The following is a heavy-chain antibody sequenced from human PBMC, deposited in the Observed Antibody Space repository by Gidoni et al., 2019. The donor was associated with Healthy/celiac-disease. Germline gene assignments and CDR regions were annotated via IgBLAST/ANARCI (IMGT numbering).Heavy chain of an antibody. CDR3: ARAYYYDSSGYPYFDY. V-gene: IGHV3-30-3*01. J-gene: IGHJ4*02. Sequence: QVQLVESGGGVVQPGRSLRLSCAASGFTFSSYAMHWVRQAPGKGLEWVAVISYDGSNKYYADSVKGRFTISRDNSKNTLYLQMNSLRAEDTAVYYCARAYYYDSSGYPYFDYWGQGTLVTVSS. CDR1: GFTFSSYA. CDR2: ISYDGSNK. D-gene: IGHD3-22*01.